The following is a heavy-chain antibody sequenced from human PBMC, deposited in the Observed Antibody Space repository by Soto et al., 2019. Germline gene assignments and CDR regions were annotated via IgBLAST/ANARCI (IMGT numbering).Heavy chain of an antibody. D-gene: IGHD3-3*01. CDR1: GYTFTSYG. CDR2: ISAYNGNT. CDR3: ARQLRFLEWLLGHDDAFDI. Sequence: GVSVKVSCKASGYTFTSYGISWVRQAPGQGLEWMGWISAYNGNTNYAQKLQGRVTMTTDTSTSTAYMELRSLRSDDTAVYYCARQLRFLEWLLGHDDAFDIWGQGTMVTVSS. J-gene: IGHJ3*02. V-gene: IGHV1-18*01.